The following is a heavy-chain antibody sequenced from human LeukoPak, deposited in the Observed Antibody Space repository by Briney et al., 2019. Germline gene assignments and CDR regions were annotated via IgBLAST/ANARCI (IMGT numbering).Heavy chain of an antibody. CDR2: IKQDGSEK. Sequence: GGSLRLSCAASGITFSSYWMNWVRQAPGKGLEWVANIKQDGSEKNYVDSVKGRFTISRDNAKNSLYLQMNSLRADDTAVYYCARAFASWGQGTLVTVSS. J-gene: IGHJ4*02. CDR1: GITFSSYW. V-gene: IGHV3-7*05. CDR3: ARAFAS.